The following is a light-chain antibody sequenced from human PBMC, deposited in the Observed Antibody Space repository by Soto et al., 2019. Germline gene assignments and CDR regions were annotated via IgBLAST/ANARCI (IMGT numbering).Light chain of an antibody. CDR2: EVS. V-gene: IGLV2-23*02. Sequence: QSALTQPASVSGSPGQSITISCTVRRYNFVSWYQQHPDKAPKVLIYEVSKRPSGVSDRFSGSKSGNTASLTISGLQAEDADDYCCCSDAGRSTYVFGTGTKLTVL. CDR3: CSDAGRSTYV. J-gene: IGLJ1*01. CDR1: RRYNF.